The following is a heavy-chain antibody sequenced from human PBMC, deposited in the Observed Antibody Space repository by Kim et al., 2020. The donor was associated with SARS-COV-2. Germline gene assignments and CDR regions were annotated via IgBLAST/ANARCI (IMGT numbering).Heavy chain of an antibody. D-gene: IGHD3-3*01. CDR2: IYYSGST. Sequence: SETLSLTCTVSGGSISSYYWSWIRQPPGKGLEWIGYIYYSGSTNYNPSLKSRVTMSVDTSKNQFSLKLSSVTAADTAVYYCARLSPTWSGPNYYYYYMDVWGKGTTVTVSS. J-gene: IGHJ6*03. V-gene: IGHV4-59*08. CDR1: GGSISSYY. CDR3: ARLSPTWSGPNYYYYYMDV.